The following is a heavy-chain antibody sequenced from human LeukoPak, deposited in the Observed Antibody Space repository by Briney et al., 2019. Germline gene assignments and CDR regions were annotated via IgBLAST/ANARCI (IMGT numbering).Heavy chain of an antibody. J-gene: IGHJ4*02. CDR3: ARMGGYSGYATH. D-gene: IGHD5-12*01. CDR2: IYTSGST. Sequence: SETLSLTCTVSGDSISSYYWSWIRQPPGRGLEWIGYIYTSGSTNYNPSLKSRVTISLDTSKNQFSLNLSSVTAADTAVYYCARMGGYSGYATHWGQGTLVTVSS. V-gene: IGHV4-4*09. CDR1: GDSISSYY.